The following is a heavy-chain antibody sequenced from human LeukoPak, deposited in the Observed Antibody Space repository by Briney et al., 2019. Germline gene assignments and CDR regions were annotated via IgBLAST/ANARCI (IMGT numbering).Heavy chain of an antibody. CDR3: VRVFGSGSTKYFDY. V-gene: IGHV3-72*01. Sequence: GGSLRLSCAASGFTFSDHYMDWVRQAPGKGLEWVGRIRKKVDRYTTEYAASVKGRFTIARDDSKSSLYLQMDSLKAEDTAVYFCVRVFGSGSTKYFDYWGQGTLVTVSS. D-gene: IGHD3-10*01. CDR1: GFTFSDHY. J-gene: IGHJ4*02. CDR2: IRKKVDRYTT.